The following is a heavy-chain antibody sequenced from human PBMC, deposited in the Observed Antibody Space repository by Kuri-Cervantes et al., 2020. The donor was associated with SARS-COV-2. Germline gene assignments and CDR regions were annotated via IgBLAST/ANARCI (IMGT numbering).Heavy chain of an antibody. Sequence: GGSLRLSCAASGFTFSSYAMHWVRQAPGKGLEWVAVISYDGSNKYYADSVKGRFTISRDNSKNTLYLQMNSLRAEDTAVYYCAKDLFVVVPAAIISLYYYYGMDVWGQGTTVTVSS. D-gene: IGHD2-2*02. J-gene: IGHJ6*02. CDR2: ISYDGSNK. CDR3: AKDLFVVVPAAIISLYYYYGMDV. V-gene: IGHV3-30*07. CDR1: GFTFSSYA.